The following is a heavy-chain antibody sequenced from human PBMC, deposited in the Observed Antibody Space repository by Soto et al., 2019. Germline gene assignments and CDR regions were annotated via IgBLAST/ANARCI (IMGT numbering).Heavy chain of an antibody. Sequence: GGSLRLSCAASGFTFSDYYMSWIRQAPGKGLEWVSYISSSGSTIYYADSVRGRFTISRDNAKNSLYLQMNSLRAEDTAAYYCARCGEVPAAISAGMDVWGQGTTVTVSS. V-gene: IGHV3-11*01. D-gene: IGHD2-2*02. J-gene: IGHJ6*02. CDR3: ARCGEVPAAISAGMDV. CDR2: ISSSGSTI. CDR1: GFTFSDYY.